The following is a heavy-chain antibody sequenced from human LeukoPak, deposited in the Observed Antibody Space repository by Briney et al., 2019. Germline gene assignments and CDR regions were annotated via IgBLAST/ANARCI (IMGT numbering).Heavy chain of an antibody. CDR3: VEVSYFSWYFDL. J-gene: IGHJ2*01. CDR2: IKQDGSEK. Sequence: GGSLRLSCAASGFTFSRYWMAWVRQAPGKGLEWVANIKQDGSEKYYVDSVKGRFTVSRDNAENSLLLQMNSLRAEDTAVYYCVEVSYFSWYFDLWGRGALVTVSS. V-gene: IGHV3-7*01. CDR1: GFTFSRYW. D-gene: IGHD1-26*01.